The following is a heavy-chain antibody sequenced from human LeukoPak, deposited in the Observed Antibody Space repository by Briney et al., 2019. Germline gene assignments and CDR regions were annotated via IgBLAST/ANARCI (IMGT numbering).Heavy chain of an antibody. CDR3: AKELLWFGELSYFDY. CDR2: IRYDGSNK. CDR1: GFTFSSYW. Sequence: GGSLRLSCAASGFTFSSYWMSWVRQAPGKGLEWVAFIRYDGSNKYYADSVKGRFTISRDNSKNTLYLQMNSLRAEDTAVYYCAKELLWFGELSYFDYWGQGTLVTVSS. V-gene: IGHV3-30*02. D-gene: IGHD3-10*01. J-gene: IGHJ4*02.